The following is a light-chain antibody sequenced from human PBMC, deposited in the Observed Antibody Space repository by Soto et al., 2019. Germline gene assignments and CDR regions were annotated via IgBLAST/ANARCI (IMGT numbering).Light chain of an antibody. V-gene: IGKV1-5*01. CDR2: DAS. CDR3: QQYHSYSVT. J-gene: IGKJ1*01. Sequence: IQMTQSPSTLSASVGDRVTITCRASQSISSWLAWYPQKPGKAPKLLIYDASSLESGVPSRFSGSGSGTEFTLTIRSLQPDYFATYYCQQYHSYSVTFGQGTKVEI. CDR1: QSISSW.